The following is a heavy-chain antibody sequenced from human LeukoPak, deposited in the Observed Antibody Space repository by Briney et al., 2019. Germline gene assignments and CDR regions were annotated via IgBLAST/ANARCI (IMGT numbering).Heavy chain of an antibody. Sequence: SETLSLTCTVSGVSISSSNGYWGWIRQPPGKGLEWIGIVYYTGTTYSNPSLKSRVTISVDSSKNQFSLKLSSVTAADTAVYYCARMKSHLWYFDYWGQGSLVTASS. V-gene: IGHV4-39*01. D-gene: IGHD2-21*01. CDR3: ARMKSHLWYFDY. J-gene: IGHJ4*02. CDR1: GVSISSSNGY. CDR2: VYYTGTT.